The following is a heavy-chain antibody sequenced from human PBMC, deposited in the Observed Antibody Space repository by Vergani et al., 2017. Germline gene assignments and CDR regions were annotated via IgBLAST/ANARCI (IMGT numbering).Heavy chain of an antibody. D-gene: IGHD2/OR15-2a*01. CDR1: GAAIKDFY. CDR2: VYYTGST. Sequence: QVQLQESGPGLVKPSETLSLTCTVPGAAIKDFYWSWFRQPPGKGLEWIGYVYYTGSTTYNPPLKSPVTISVDTSNNQFSLRMTSLTAADTAIYYCARDRDLYCRSTTSCHNWFDPWGQGSLVTVSS. J-gene: IGHJ5*02. CDR3: ARDRDLYCRSTTSCHNWFDP. V-gene: IGHV4-59*01.